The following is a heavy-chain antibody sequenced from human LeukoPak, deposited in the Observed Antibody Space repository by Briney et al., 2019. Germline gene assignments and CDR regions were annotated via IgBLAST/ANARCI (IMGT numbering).Heavy chain of an antibody. Sequence: AASVKVSCKASGYTFTSYGISWVRQAPGQGLEWMGWISAYNGNTNYAQKFQGRVTITADKSTSTAYMELSSLRSEDTAVYYCASRLRFLEGQPDYWGQGTLVTVSS. D-gene: IGHD3-3*01. J-gene: IGHJ4*02. CDR1: GYTFTSYG. CDR3: ASRLRFLEGQPDY. CDR2: ISAYNGNT. V-gene: IGHV1-18*01.